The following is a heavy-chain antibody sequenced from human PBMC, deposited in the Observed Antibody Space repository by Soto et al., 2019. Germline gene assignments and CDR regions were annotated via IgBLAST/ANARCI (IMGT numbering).Heavy chain of an antibody. CDR2: IYHSGST. CDR3: ARDPPTTVTTLWRDWRYYGMDV. D-gene: IGHD4-4*01. Sequence: SETLSLTCAVSGGSISSSNWWSWVRQPPGKGLEWIGEIYHSGSTNYNPSLKSRVTISVDKSKNQFSLKLSSVTAADTAVYYCARDPPTTVTTLWRDWRYYGMDVWGQGTTVTVSS. V-gene: IGHV4-4*02. CDR1: GGSISSSNW. J-gene: IGHJ6*02.